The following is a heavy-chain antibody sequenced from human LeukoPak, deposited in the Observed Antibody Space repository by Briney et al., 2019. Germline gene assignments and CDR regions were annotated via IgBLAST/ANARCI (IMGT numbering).Heavy chain of an antibody. Sequence: GGSLRLSCSASGFTFSSYVMHWVRQAPGKGLEYVSAISNNGENTYYADSVKGRFTISRDNSKNTLYVKMSSLRDEDPAVYYCVKEGRRQWLPRGWFDSWGEGTLVTVSS. CDR2: ISNNGENT. J-gene: IGHJ5*01. CDR3: VKEGRRQWLPRGWFDS. CDR1: GFTFSSYV. V-gene: IGHV3-64*05. D-gene: IGHD6-19*01.